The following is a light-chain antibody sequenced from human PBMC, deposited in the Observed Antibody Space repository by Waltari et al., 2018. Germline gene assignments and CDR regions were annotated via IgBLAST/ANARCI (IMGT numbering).Light chain of an antibody. CDR2: RSD. Sequence: QSVLTQPPSASGTPGQRVTMSCSGSASNIGTNLVNWYQQLPGKAPKLVIYRSDQRPSGVPDRFSASKSGTSASLAISGLQSEDEADYYCAAWDDSLGGRWVFGGGTKVTVL. CDR1: ASNIGTNL. CDR3: AAWDDSLGGRWV. V-gene: IGLV1-44*01. J-gene: IGLJ3*02.